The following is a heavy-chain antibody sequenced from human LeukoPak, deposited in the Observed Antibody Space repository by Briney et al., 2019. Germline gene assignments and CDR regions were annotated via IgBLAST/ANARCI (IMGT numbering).Heavy chain of an antibody. CDR1: GFTFDDYA. CDR2: ISWNSVNI. D-gene: IGHD3-10*01. Sequence: PGGSLRLSCAASGFTFDDYAMHWVRQAPGKGLEWVSGISWNSVNIGYADSVKGRFTISRDNAKNSLYLQMNSLRAEDTALYYCAKAAVTMVRGGYFDYWGQGTLVTVSS. V-gene: IGHV3-9*01. CDR3: AKAAVTMVRGGYFDY. J-gene: IGHJ4*02.